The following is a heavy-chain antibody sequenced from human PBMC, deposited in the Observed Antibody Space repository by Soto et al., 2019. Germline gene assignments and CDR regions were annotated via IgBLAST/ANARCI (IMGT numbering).Heavy chain of an antibody. J-gene: IGHJ4*02. CDR1: GFTFSSYA. CDR2: ISGSGGST. CDR3: AKNRATYYYGSGPFDY. V-gene: IGHV3-23*01. Sequence: EVPLLESGGGLVQPGGSLRLSCAASGFTFSSYAMSWVRQAPGKGLEWVSAISGSGGSTYYADSVKGRFTISRDKSKNTLYLQMNSLRAEDTAIYYCAKNRATYYYGSGPFDYWGQGTLVTVSS. D-gene: IGHD3-10*01.